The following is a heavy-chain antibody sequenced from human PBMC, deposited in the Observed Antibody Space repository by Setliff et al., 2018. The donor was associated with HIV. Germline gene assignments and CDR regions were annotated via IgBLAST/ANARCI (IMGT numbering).Heavy chain of an antibody. CDR2: VSSIGNT. V-gene: IGHV4-4*08. CDR1: GISINGYY. D-gene: IGHD1-26*01. CDR3: ARTRAPYFFDF. Sequence: ASETLSLTCSVSGISINGYYWSWIRQPPRTRLEWIGYVSSIGNTNYNPSLKSRVTISVDTSKNQFSLQLNSVTAADTAVYFCARTRAPYFFDFWGQGAQVTVSS. J-gene: IGHJ4*02.